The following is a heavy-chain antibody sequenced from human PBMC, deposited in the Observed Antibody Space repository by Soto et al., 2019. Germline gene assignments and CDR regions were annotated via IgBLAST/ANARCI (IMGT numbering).Heavy chain of an antibody. CDR2: IYPGDSDT. J-gene: IGHJ3*02. Sequence: ESLTISRKGSGDSFSNYWIGWVRQMPGKGLEWMGIIYPGDSDTRYSPSFQGQVTLSADKSISTAYLQWSSLKASDTAMYYCARRGKAFDIWGQGTMVTVSS. CDR1: GDSFSNYW. CDR3: ARRGKAFDI. V-gene: IGHV5-51*01. D-gene: IGHD3-16*01.